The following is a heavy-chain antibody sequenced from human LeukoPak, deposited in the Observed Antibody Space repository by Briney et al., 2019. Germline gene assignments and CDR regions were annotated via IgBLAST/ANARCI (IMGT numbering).Heavy chain of an antibody. D-gene: IGHD5-18*01. CDR3: VSPRGFSYGYFDY. CDR1: GGSISSSSAY. J-gene: IGHJ4*02. V-gene: IGHV4-39*01. Sequence: SDTLSLTCTVSGGSISSSSAYWGWIRQPPGKGLEWIGSIYYSKNTYYNPSLKSRVTISADTSKNLFSLTLGSVGATDTAVYYCVSPRGFSYGYFDYWGQGTLVTVSS. CDR2: IYYSKNT.